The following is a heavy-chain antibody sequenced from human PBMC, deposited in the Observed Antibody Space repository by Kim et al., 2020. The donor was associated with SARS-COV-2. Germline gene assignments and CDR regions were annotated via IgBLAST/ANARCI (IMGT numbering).Heavy chain of an antibody. J-gene: IGHJ6*02. D-gene: IGHD6-13*01. V-gene: IGHV3-30*01. CDR3: AREGIAAPLDGMDV. Sequence: ADSVKGRFTISRDNSKNTLYLQMNSLRAEDTAVYYCAREGIAAPLDGMDVWGQGTTVTVSS.